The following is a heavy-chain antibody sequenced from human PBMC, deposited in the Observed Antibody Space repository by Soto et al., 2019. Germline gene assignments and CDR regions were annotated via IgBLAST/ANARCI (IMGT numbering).Heavy chain of an antibody. CDR2: ISGSADST. D-gene: IGHD3-10*01. Sequence: GGSLRLSCAASGFSFSSFAMNWVRQAPGKGLEWVSIISGSADSTFYADSVKGRFTISRDNSKSTLYLQINSLRAEDTAVYYCAKTRGAIIYGLAVYCMDVWGQGTTVTVSS. V-gene: IGHV3-23*01. CDR1: GFSFSSFA. J-gene: IGHJ6*02. CDR3: AKTRGAIIYGLAVYCMDV.